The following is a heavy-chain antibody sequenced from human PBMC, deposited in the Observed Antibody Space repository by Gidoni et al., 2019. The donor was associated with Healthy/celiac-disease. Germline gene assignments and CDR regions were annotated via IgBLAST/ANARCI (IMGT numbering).Heavy chain of an antibody. CDR1: CYSISSGYY. CDR3: ARTKTPDYDILTGYYGYFDY. Sequence: QVQLQESGPGLVKPSETLSLTCTVSCYSISSGYYWGWIRQPPGKGLEWIGSIYHSGSTDYNPSLKSRVTISVDTSKNQFSLKLSSVTAADTAVYYCARTKTPDYDILTGYYGYFDYWGQGTLVTVSS. J-gene: IGHJ4*02. D-gene: IGHD3-9*01. CDR2: IYHSGST. V-gene: IGHV4-38-2*02.